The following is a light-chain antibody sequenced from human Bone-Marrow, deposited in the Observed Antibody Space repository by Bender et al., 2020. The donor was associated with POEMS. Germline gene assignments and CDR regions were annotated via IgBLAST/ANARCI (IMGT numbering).Light chain of an antibody. J-gene: IGLJ1*01. CDR2: DVN. CDR1: SSDVGGYNF. V-gene: IGLV2-11*01. CDR3: TSYSSSSTAYV. Sequence: QSALTQPRSVSGSPGQSVTISCTGTSSDVGGYNFVSWYQQHPGKAPKLMIYDVNKRPSGVPDRFSGSKSGNTASLTISGLQPEDEADYYCTSYSSSSTAYVFGTGTKVTVL.